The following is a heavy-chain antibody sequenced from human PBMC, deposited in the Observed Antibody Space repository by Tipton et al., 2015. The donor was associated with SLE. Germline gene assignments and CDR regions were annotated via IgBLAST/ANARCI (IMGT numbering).Heavy chain of an antibody. D-gene: IGHD2-15*01. Sequence: TLSLTCTVSCGSISSSYYWGWIRQSPGKGLEWIGSISYTGSTSYNPSLKSRVTIAVDTSKNQFSLKLIAVTAADTAVYYCARHFGWSFDVWGQGTMVTVSS. CDR3: ARHFGWSFDV. V-gene: IGHV4-39*01. CDR2: ISYTGST. CDR1: CGSISSSYY. J-gene: IGHJ3*01.